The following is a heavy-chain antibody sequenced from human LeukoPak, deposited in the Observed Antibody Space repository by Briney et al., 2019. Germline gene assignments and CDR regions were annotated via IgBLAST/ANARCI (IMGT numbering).Heavy chain of an antibody. CDR2: FDPEDGET. CDR1: GYTRTELS. D-gene: IGHD3-3*01. Sequence: GASVKVSCKVSGYTRTELSMHWVRQAPGEGLEWMGGFDPEDGETIYAQKFQGRVTMTEDTSTDTAYMELSSLRSEDTAVYYCATGVIRGDLEWLVTWGQGNLVTVSS. V-gene: IGHV1-24*01. J-gene: IGHJ4*02. CDR3: ATGVIRGDLEWLVT.